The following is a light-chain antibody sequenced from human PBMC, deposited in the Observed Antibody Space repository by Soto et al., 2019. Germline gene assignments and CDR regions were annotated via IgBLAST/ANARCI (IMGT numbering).Light chain of an antibody. CDR3: CAYTNINTRV. J-gene: IGLJ3*02. CDR1: SSDVGGYDY. V-gene: IGLV2-14*01. CDR2: EVS. Sequence: QSVLTQPASVSGSPGQSITISCTGTSSDVGGYDYVSWYQQHPGKAPKLMLYEVSNRPSGVSNRFSGSKSGNTSSLTISGLQAEDEADYYCCAYTNINTRVFGGGTKLTVL.